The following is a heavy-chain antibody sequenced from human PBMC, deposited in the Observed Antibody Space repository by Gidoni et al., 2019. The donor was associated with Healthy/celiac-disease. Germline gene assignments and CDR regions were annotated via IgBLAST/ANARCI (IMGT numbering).Heavy chain of an antibody. Sequence: QVTLKESGPVLVKPTETLTLTCTVSGFSLSNAGMGVSWIRQPPGKALEWLAHIFSNDEKSYSTSPKSRLTISKDTSKSQVVLTMTNMDPVDTATYYCARILGLYCSGGSCRGTFDYWGQGTLVTVSS. CDR2: IFSNDEK. D-gene: IGHD2-15*01. J-gene: IGHJ4*02. CDR1: GFSLSNAGMG. V-gene: IGHV2-26*01. CDR3: ARILGLYCSGGSCRGTFDY.